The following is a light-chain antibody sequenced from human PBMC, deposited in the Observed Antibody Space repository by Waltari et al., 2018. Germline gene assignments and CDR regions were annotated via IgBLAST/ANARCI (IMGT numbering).Light chain of an antibody. CDR2: DVS. CDR1: SSDVGGSNY. CDR3: SSYTSSSTWV. J-gene: IGLJ3*02. Sequence: QSALTQPASASGSPGPSITIPSTGTSSDVGGSNYVPWYQQHPGKAPKLIIYDVSKRPSGFSNRFSGSKSGNTASLTISGLQAEDEADYYCSSYTSSSTWVFGGGTKLTVL. V-gene: IGLV2-14*01.